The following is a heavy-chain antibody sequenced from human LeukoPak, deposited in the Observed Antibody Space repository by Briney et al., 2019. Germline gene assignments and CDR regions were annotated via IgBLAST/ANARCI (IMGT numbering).Heavy chain of an antibody. CDR1: GYTFTGYY. CDR2: INPNSGGT. Sequence: GASVKVSCKASGYTFTGYYMHWVRQAPGQGLEWMGWINPNSGGTNYAQKFQGRVTMTRDTSISTAYMELSRLRSDDTAVYYCARALNYDSTPGGWFDPWGQGTLVTVSS. V-gene: IGHV1-2*02. D-gene: IGHD3-22*01. J-gene: IGHJ5*02. CDR3: ARALNYDSTPGGWFDP.